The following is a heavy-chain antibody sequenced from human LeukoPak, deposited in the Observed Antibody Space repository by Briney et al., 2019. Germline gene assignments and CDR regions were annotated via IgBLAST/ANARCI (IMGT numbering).Heavy chain of an antibody. Sequence: SETLSLTCTVSGGSISSYYWSWIRQPPGKGLEWIGYIHYSGSTNYNPSLKSRVTISVDTSKNQFSLKLSSVTAADTAVYYCARAEEYSYHVDYWGQGTLVTVSS. D-gene: IGHD5-18*01. CDR3: ARAEEYSYHVDY. J-gene: IGHJ4*02. V-gene: IGHV4-59*01. CDR2: IHYSGST. CDR1: GGSISSYY.